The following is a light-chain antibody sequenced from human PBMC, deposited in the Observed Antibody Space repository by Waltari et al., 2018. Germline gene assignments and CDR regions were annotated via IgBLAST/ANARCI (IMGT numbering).Light chain of an antibody. V-gene: IGKV4-1*01. J-gene: IGKJ3*01. CDR2: LAS. CDR3: QQYYSTPFT. CDR1: QSALYRSNNKNY. Sequence: DIVMTPSPDSLAVSLGESATITCKSSQSALYRSNNKNYLAWYQQKPGQPPKLLIYLASTRESGVPDRFSGSGSGTDFTLTISSLQAEDVAVYYCQQYYSTPFTFGPGTKVDIK.